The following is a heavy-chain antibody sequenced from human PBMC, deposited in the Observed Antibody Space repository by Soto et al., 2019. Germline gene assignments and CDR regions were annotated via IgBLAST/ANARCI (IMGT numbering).Heavy chain of an antibody. D-gene: IGHD5-18*01. Sequence: QVQLVESGGGVVQPGRSLRLSCAASGFTFSSYDMQGVRQAPGKGLEWVAVRWYDGRNKYYADSVKGRFTISRDRSKNTLYLQMNRITAEDTVVYYCARGDTAMARGAFDFWGQGTLVTVSS. CDR1: GFTFSSYD. CDR2: RWYDGRNK. CDR3: ARGDTAMARGAFDF. J-gene: IGHJ4*02. V-gene: IGHV3-33*01.